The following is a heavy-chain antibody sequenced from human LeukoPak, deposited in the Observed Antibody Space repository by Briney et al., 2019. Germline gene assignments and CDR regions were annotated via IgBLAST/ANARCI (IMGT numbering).Heavy chain of an antibody. J-gene: IGHJ4*02. CDR2: IIPIFGTA. Sequence: ASVKVSCKASGYTFTGYYMHWVRQAPGQGLEWMGGIIPIFGTANYAQKFQGRVTITADKSTSTAYMELSSLRSEDTAVYYCARDVVAAVGSFDYWGQGTQVTVSS. CDR3: ARDVVAAVGSFDY. V-gene: IGHV1-69*06. CDR1: GYTFTGYY. D-gene: IGHD2-2*01.